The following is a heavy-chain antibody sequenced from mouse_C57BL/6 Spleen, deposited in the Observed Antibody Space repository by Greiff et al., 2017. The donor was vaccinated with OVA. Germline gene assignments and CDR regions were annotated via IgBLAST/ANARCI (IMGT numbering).Heavy chain of an antibody. Sequence: VQLQQPGAELVKPGASVKLSCKASGYTFTSYWMHWVKQRPGQGLEWIGMIHPNSGSTNYNEKFKSKATLTVDKSSSTAYMQLSSLTSEDSAVYYCASWGTGTEDAMDYWGQGTSVTVSS. CDR2: IHPNSGST. V-gene: IGHV1-64*01. CDR1: GYTFTSYW. J-gene: IGHJ4*01. D-gene: IGHD4-1*01. CDR3: ASWGTGTEDAMDY.